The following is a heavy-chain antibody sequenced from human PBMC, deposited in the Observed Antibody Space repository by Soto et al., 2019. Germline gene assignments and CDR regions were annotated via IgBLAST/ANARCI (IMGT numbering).Heavy chain of an antibody. CDR2: IYYSGST. D-gene: IGHD6-13*01. V-gene: IGHV4-39*01. Sequence: QLQLQESGPGLVKTSETLSLTCTVSGGSISSSSYYWGWIRQPPGKGLEWIGSIYYSGSTYYNPSLKSRVTIAVDTSKNQFSLKVSSVTAADTAVYYCARLEIAAPGWRWFDPWGQGTLVTVSS. CDR1: GGSISSSSYY. CDR3: ARLEIAAPGWRWFDP. J-gene: IGHJ5*02.